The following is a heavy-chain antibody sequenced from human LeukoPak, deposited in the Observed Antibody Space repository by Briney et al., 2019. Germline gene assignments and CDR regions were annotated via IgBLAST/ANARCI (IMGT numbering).Heavy chain of an antibody. CDR2: ITGSGGST. CDR1: GFTFANFA. CDR3: AKRGYYYDSGGYYYFDY. J-gene: IGHJ4*02. V-gene: IGHV3-23*01. D-gene: IGHD3-22*01. Sequence: RGGSVRLSCTASGFTFANFAMSWVRQAPGKGLEWVSTITGSGGSTFYADSVKGRFTISRDNSKNTLYLQMNSLRAEDTALYYCAKRGYYYDSGGYYYFDYWGQGTLDPISS.